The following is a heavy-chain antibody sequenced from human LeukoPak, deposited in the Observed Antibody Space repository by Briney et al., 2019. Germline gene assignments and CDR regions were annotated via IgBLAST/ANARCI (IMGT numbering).Heavy chain of an antibody. J-gene: IGHJ6*02. V-gene: IGHV3-30-3*01. CDR3: ARSYDYIWGGDGMDV. CDR1: GFTFSSYA. Sequence: GGSLRLSCAASGFTFSSYAMHWVRQAPGKGLEWVADISYDGSNKYYADSEKGRFTIPRDNSKNTLYLQMNSLRAEDTAVYFCARSYDYIWGGDGMDVWGQGATVTVSS. CDR2: ISYDGSNK. D-gene: IGHD3-16*01.